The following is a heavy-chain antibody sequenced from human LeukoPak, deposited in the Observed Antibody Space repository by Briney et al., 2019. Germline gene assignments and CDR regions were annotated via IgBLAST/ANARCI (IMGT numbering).Heavy chain of an antibody. CDR3: ATIRRGSIYGYFDF. V-gene: IGHV4-59*11. Sequence: SETLSLTCTVSGASMSTHYWSWLRQPPGKGLEWIGYLLDSWRTTGDPSLQSRVTLSADTSKNQFSLRLTSVTAADTAVYYCATIRRGSIYGYFDFWGQGILVTVSS. CDR1: GASMSTHY. CDR2: LLDSWRT. J-gene: IGHJ4*02. D-gene: IGHD5-18*01.